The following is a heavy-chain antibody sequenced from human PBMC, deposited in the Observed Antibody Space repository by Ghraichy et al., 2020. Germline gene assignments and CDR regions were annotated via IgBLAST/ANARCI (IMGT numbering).Heavy chain of an antibody. CDR2: INPNSGDT. D-gene: IGHD4-17*01. V-gene: IGHV1-2*05. Sequence: ASVKVSCKASGYTFTGYYIHWVRQAPGQGLEWMGRINPNSGDTNYAQKFQGRVTMTRDTSISTAYMELSRLRSDDTVVYYCARGADYGDYRFDPWGQGTLVTVSS. CDR1: GYTFTGYY. CDR3: ARGADYGDYRFDP. J-gene: IGHJ5*02.